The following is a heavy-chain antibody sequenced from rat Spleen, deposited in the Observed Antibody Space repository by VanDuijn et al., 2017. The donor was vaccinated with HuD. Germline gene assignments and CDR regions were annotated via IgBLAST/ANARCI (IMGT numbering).Heavy chain of an antibody. D-gene: IGHD3-4*01. J-gene: IGHJ2*01. V-gene: IGHV5-29*01. Sequence: EVQLVESDGGLVQPGRSLKLSCAASGFTFSDYYMAWVRQAPTKGLEWVATITYDGSSTYYRDSVKGRFTISRDNAKNTLYLQMNSLRSEDTATYYCAREATPFDYWGQGVMVTVSS. CDR3: AREATPFDY. CDR2: ITYDGSST. CDR1: GFTFSDYY.